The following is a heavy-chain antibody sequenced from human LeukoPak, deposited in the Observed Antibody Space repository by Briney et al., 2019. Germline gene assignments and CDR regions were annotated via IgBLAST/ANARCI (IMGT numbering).Heavy chain of an antibody. CDR3: ARGLGVGRMQLWLGRYYFDY. J-gene: IGHJ4*02. V-gene: IGHV4-34*01. Sequence: SETLSLTCAVYGGSFSGYYWSWIRQPPGKGLEWIGEINHSGSTNYNPSLKSRVTISVDTSKNQFSLKLSSVTAADTAVYYCARGLGVGRMQLWLGRYYFDYWGQGTLVTVSS. D-gene: IGHD5-18*01. CDR2: INHSGST. CDR1: GGSFSGYY.